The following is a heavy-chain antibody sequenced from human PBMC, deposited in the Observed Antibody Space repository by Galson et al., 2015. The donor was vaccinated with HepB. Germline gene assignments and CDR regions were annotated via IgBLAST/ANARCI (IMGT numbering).Heavy chain of an antibody. CDR2: TYYKSKWYD. V-gene: IGHV6-1*01. D-gene: IGHD3-10*01. Sequence: CAISEDSVSSDSATWNWIRQSPSRGLEWLGRTYYKSKWYDDYAVSVKSRMTINPDTSKNQFSLLLKSVTPEDTAVYYCSRESVTMVRGVIYDYYGMDVWGQGTTVTVSS. CDR3: SRESVTMVRGVIYDYYGMDV. J-gene: IGHJ6*02. CDR1: EDSVSSDSAT.